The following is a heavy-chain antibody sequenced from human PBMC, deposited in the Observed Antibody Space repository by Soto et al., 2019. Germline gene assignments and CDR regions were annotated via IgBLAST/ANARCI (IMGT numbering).Heavy chain of an antibody. CDR2: INHSGST. CDR1: GGSFSGYY. D-gene: IGHD6-19*01. Sequence: SETLSLTCAVYGGSFSGYYWSWIRQPPGKGLEWIGEINHSGSTNYNPSLKSRVTISVDTSKNQFSLKLSSVTAADTAVYYCAKSGKGDQWLLHYWGQGTLVTVSS. CDR3: AKSGKGDQWLLHY. J-gene: IGHJ4*02. V-gene: IGHV4-34*01.